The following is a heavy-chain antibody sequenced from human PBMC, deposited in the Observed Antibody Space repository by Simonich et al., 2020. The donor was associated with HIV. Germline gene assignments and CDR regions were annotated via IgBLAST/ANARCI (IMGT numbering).Heavy chain of an antibody. CDR3: ARRDRELILYFDY. J-gene: IGHJ4*02. Sequence: QVQLQQWGAGLLKPSETLSLTCAVYGGSLSGYYWSWIRQPPGKGLEWIGEINHSGITNYKSSLNSRATISGDKSKNQFSLKLSSVTAADTAIYYCARRDRELILYFDYWGQGNLVTVSS. D-gene: IGHD3-3*01. V-gene: IGHV4-34*01. CDR1: GGSLSGYY. CDR2: INHSGIT.